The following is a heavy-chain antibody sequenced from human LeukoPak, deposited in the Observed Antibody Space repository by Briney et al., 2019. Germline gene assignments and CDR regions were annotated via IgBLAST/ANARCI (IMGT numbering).Heavy chain of an antibody. CDR1: GFTVSSNY. D-gene: IGHD2-2*02. V-gene: IGHV3-66*01. CDR2: IYSGGGT. Sequence: GGSLRLSCAASGFTVSSNYMSWVRQAPGKGLEWVSVIYSGGGTYYADSVRGRFTISRDNSKNTLYLQMNSLRADDTAVYFCSRDIPIWDWSQGTLVTVSS. CDR3: SRDIPIWD. J-gene: IGHJ4*02.